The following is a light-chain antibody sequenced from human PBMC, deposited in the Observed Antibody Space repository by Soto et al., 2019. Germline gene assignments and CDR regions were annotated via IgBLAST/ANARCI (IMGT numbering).Light chain of an antibody. CDR1: QGISSW. V-gene: IGKV1-12*01. CDR2: DAS. J-gene: IGKJ4*01. CDR3: QSDNSIPLT. Sequence: DIQMTQSPSSVSASVGDRVTITCRTSQGISSWLAWDQQNPGKAPRLLIYDASSLQSGVPSRFSGSGSVKDFTLTISSLEPEDFATCYCQSDNSIPLTFGEGTEIEIK.